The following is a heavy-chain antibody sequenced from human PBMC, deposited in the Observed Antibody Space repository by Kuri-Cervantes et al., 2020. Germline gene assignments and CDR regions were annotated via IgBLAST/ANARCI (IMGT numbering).Heavy chain of an antibody. Sequence: SETLSLTCTVTGGSISSGDYYWSWIRQHPGKGLEWIGYIYYSGSTYYNPSLKSRVAISVDTSKNQFSLKLSSVTAADAAVYYCASLIALAGTATWFDPWGQGTLVTVSS. J-gene: IGHJ5*01. CDR1: GGSISSGDYY. CDR3: ASLIALAGTATWFDP. D-gene: IGHD6-19*01. CDR2: IYYSGST. V-gene: IGHV4-31*03.